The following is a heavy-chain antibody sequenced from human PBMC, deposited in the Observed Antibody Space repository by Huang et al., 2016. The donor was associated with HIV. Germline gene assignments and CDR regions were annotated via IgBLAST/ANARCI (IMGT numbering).Heavy chain of an antibody. Sequence: EVQLLESGGGLAQPGGSLRLSCTASGFTFGSYALNWVRQAPGKGREWVSGTTGSGGSTDYANYVKGRFTISRDNSKNTLDLQMNSLRAEDTALYYCAKHLGGRRGFTFIVLFGAFDMWGQGTMVTVSS. J-gene: IGHJ3*02. D-gene: IGHD3-22*01. V-gene: IGHV3-23*01. CDR2: TTGSGGST. CDR1: GFTFGSYA. CDR3: AKHLGGRRGFTFIVLFGAFDM.